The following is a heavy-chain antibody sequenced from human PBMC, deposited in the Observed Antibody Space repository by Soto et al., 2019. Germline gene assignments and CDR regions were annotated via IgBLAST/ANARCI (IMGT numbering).Heavy chain of an antibody. CDR1: GYTFTSYD. J-gene: IGHJ5*02. CDR2: MNPNSGNT. V-gene: IGHV1-8*01. CDR3: ARGYCSGGTVISYADSVKGRFTISRDNAKNSLYLQMNSLRAEDTALYYCARESIIMTRWLDP. D-gene: IGHD2-15*01. Sequence: ASVKVSCKASGYTFTSYDINWVRQATGQGLEWMGWMNPNSGNTGYAQKFQGRVTMTRNTSISTAYMELSSLRSEDTAVYYCARGYCSGGTVISYADSVKGRFTISRDNAKNSLYLQMNSLRAEDTALYYCARESIIMTRWLDPWGQGTLVTVSS.